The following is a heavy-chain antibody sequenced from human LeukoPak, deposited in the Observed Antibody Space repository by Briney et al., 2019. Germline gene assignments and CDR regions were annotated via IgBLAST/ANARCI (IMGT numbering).Heavy chain of an antibody. Sequence: GGSLRLSCAASGFTVSSTYMSWVRQAPGKGLEWVSVIYSGGTTYYADSVKGRFTISRDNSKNTVYLQMNSLRAEDTAVYYCAKEEGIVAAGGISYWGQGTLVTVSS. D-gene: IGHD6-13*01. V-gene: IGHV3-53*01. J-gene: IGHJ4*02. CDR3: AKEEGIVAAGGISY. CDR2: IYSGGTT. CDR1: GFTVSSTY.